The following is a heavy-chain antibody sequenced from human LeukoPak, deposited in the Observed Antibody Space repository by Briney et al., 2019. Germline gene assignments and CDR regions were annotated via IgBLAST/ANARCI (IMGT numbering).Heavy chain of an antibody. D-gene: IGHD2-8*01. CDR2: TRNKANSYIT. CDR3: ARRDCSNGICYFDY. CDR1: GFTVSSHY. J-gene: IGHJ4*02. Sequence: LGGSLRLSCAASGFTVSSHYMSWVRQAPGKGLEWVGRTRNKANSYITEYAASVKGRFTVSRDDSKNSLYLQMNNLKTEDTAVYYCARRDCSNGICYFDYWGQGTVVTVSS. V-gene: IGHV3-72*01.